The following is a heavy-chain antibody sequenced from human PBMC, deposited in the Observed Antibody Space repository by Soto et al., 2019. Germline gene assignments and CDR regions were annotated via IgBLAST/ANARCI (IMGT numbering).Heavy chain of an antibody. V-gene: IGHV1-69*02. Sequence: QVQLVQSGAEVKRPGSSVKVSCKASGDTFNFYSINWVRQAPGLGLEWMGRVNPIVSMSNYAQKFQGRIXXTXXXXXXTXYXXXXXXXXXXXAIYYXXSXXXXGYRAFDYWGQGALVTVSS. D-gene: IGHD3-22*01. CDR3: XSXXXXGYRAFDY. J-gene: IGHJ4*02. CDR1: GDTFNFYS. CDR2: VNPIVSMS.